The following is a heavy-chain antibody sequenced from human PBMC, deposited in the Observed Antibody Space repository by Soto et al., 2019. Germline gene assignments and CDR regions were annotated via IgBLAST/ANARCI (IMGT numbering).Heavy chain of an antibody. Sequence: SETLSLTCTVSGGSISSSSYYWGWIRQPPGKGLEWIGSIYYSGSTYYNPSLKSRVTISVDTSKNQFSLKLSSVTAADTAVYYCARHQIKDYGDYGAFDIWGQGTMVTVSS. D-gene: IGHD4-17*01. J-gene: IGHJ3*02. CDR1: GGSISSSSYY. CDR2: IYYSGST. CDR3: ARHQIKDYGDYGAFDI. V-gene: IGHV4-39*01.